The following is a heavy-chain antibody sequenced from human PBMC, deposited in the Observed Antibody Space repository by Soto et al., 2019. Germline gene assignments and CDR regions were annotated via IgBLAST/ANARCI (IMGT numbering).Heavy chain of an antibody. Sequence: EVQLVESGGGLIQPGGSLRLSCAASGFTFSSYSMNWVRQAPGKGLEWVSYISSSSGTIYYADSVKGRFTISRDNAKNSLYLQLDSLRDEDTALYYCARGGSDGYICPYLGQGTLVTVSS. J-gene: IGHJ4*02. D-gene: IGHD3-16*01. CDR2: ISSSSGTI. CDR3: ARGGSDGYICPY. CDR1: GFTFSSYS. V-gene: IGHV3-48*02.